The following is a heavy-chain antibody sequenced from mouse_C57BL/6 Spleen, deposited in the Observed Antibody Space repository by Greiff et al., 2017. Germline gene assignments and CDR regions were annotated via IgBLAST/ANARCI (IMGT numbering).Heavy chain of an antibody. V-gene: IGHV1-64*01. CDR3: ARSMIGGYYGGCAY. CDR2: IHPNSGST. D-gene: IGHD1-2*01. CDR1: GYTFTSYW. J-gene: IGHJ3*01. Sequence: QVQLQQPGAELVKPGASVKLSCKASGYTFTSYWMHWVKQRPGQGLEWIGMIHPNSGSTNYNEKFKSKATLTVDKSSSTAYMQLSSLTSEDSAVYYCARSMIGGYYGGCAYWGQGTLVTVSA.